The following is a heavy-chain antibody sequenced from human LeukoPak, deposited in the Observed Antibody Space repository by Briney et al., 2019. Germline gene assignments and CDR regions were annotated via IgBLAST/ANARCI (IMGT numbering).Heavy chain of an antibody. CDR2: ITRKSYGGTT. J-gene: IGHJ4*02. CDR3: SHSGKYDFWSGTF. CDR1: GHTSDDYT. D-gene: IGHD3-3*01. V-gene: IGHV3-49*04. Sequence: PGRSLRLPCTASGHTSDDYTVTWVRQAPGKGLEWVGFITRKSYGGTTEYAASVKGRFTISRDDSKSIAYLEMSSLKTEDTGVYYCSHSGKYDFWSGTFWGQGTLVIVSS.